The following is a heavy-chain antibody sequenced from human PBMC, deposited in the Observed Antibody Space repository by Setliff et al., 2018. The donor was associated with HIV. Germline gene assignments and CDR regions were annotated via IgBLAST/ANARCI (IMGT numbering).Heavy chain of an antibody. D-gene: IGHD2-15*01. J-gene: IGHJ6*03. CDR1: GFTVSSNY. Sequence: PGGSLRLSCAPSGFTVSSNYMTWVRQAPGKGLEWVSVIYSNANTLYADSVKGRFTISRDDAENSLFLQLDSLRDEDTAVYYCARSQGIGNYHMDVWGTGTTVTVSS. V-gene: IGHV3-66*01. CDR2: IYSNANT. CDR3: ARSQGIGNYHMDV.